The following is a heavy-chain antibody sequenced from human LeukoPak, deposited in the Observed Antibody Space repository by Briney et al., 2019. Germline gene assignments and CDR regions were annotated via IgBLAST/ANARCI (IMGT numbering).Heavy chain of an antibody. CDR1: GYTFTDYY. CDR3: ARYTAMFRGFDF. Sequence: ASVKVSCKASGYTFTDYYMHWVRQAPGQGLEWMGWINPNIGATNYAQKFQGRVTMTRDTSISTAYMELSRLRSDDVAMYYCARYTAMFRGFDFWSQGTLVTVSS. V-gene: IGHV1-2*02. J-gene: IGHJ4*02. D-gene: IGHD5-18*01. CDR2: INPNIGAT.